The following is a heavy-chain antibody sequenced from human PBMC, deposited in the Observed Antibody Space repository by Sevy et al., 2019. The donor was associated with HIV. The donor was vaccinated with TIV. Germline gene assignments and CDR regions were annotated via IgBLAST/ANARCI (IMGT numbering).Heavy chain of an antibody. J-gene: IGHJ5*02. D-gene: IGHD3-22*01. CDR2: ITSSGGRT. CDR1: EFTFSNYA. Sequence: GGSLRLSCAASEFTFSNYAMSWVRQAPGRGLEWVSTITSSGGRTYYSDSVRGRFTISRDNSKHTLYLQMNSLRAEDTAVYYCATYYYDSSGDYSAGWFDPWGHGTLVTVSS. V-gene: IGHV3-23*01. CDR3: ATYYYDSSGDYSAGWFDP.